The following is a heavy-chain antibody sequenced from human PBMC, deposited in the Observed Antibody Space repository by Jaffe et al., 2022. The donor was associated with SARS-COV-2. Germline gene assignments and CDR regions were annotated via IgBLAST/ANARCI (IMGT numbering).Heavy chain of an antibody. Sequence: QVQLVQSGAEVKKPGASVKVSCTVSGYTLTELSIHWVRQAPGKGLEWMGGFDPEYAETIYPQKFQGRVTMPEDTSTDTAYMELSSLRPEDTAVYYCATTYALLARPLDYWGQGTLVTVSS. CDR1: GYTLTELS. V-gene: IGHV1-24*01. J-gene: IGHJ4*02. D-gene: IGHD6-6*01. CDR2: FDPEYAET. CDR3: ATTYALLARPLDY.